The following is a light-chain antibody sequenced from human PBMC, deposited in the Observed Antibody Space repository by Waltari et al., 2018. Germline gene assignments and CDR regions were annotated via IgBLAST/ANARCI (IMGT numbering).Light chain of an antibody. CDR1: QSLLHSSGNNF. J-gene: IGKJ3*01. CDR2: LGS. Sequence: DIVMTKSPLSLPVTPGEPASISCRSTQSLLHSSGNNFLDWYLQTPGQSPQLLIYLGSNRASGVPDRFSGSGSGTDFTLKISRVEAEDVGVYYYMQALQTPFTFGPGTKVDIK. CDR3: MQALQTPFT. V-gene: IGKV2-28*01.